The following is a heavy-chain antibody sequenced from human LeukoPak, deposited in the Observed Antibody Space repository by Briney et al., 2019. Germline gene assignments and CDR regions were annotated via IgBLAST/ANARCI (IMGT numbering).Heavy chain of an antibody. CDR1: GFTFSSYS. V-gene: IGHV3-21*01. D-gene: IGHD7-27*01. Sequence: GGSLRLSCAASGFTFSSYSMHWVRQAPGKGLEWVSSISSASSYIYYADSVKGRFTISRDNATNSLYLQMNSLRAEDTAVYYCARNKLGVLFYFDYWGQGTLVTVSS. CDR2: ISSASSYI. CDR3: ARNKLGVLFYFDY. J-gene: IGHJ4*02.